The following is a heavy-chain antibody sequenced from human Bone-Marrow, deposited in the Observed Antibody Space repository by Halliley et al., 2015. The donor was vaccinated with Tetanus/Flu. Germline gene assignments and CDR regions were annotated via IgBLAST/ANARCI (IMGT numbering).Heavy chain of an antibody. Sequence: LVKPTQTLTLTCTYSGFSVSSNGEGVGWLRQPPGEALEWLALIYWDDDKVYSPSLKSRLSITEDTSKNQVVLTLTNMDPVDTATYYCAHKGDYGPYFDFWGQGTLVTVSS. D-gene: IGHD4-17*01. V-gene: IGHV2-5*02. CDR1: GFSVSSNGEG. CDR3: AHKGDYGPYFDF. J-gene: IGHJ4*02. CDR2: IYWDDDK.